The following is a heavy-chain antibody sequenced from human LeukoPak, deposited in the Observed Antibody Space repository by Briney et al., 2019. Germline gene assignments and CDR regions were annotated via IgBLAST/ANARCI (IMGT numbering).Heavy chain of an antibody. CDR1: GFTFINYA. D-gene: IGHD4-17*01. Sequence: GRSLRLSCTASGFTFINYALHWVRQAPGKGLEWVAFIRYDGSNKYYADSVKGRFTISRDDSKNTLYLQMNSLRAEDTAVYYCAKFRYSRSTVTTMPFDYWGQGTLVTVSS. CDR3: AKFRYSRSTVTTMPFDY. V-gene: IGHV3-30*02. CDR2: IRYDGSNK. J-gene: IGHJ4*02.